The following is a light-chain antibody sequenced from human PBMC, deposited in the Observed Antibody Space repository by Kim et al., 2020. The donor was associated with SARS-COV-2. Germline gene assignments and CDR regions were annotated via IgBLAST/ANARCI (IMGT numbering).Light chain of an antibody. J-gene: IGKJ1*01. V-gene: IGKV1D-16*01. CDR3: QQYDSYPRT. CDR1: QGISSW. Sequence: DIQMTQSPSSVSASVGDRVTITCRASQGISSWLAWYQHKPEKAPQCLIYAASSLQRGVPSRFSGSGSGTDFTLTISRLQPEDFATYYCQQYDSYPRTFCQGTKVEIK. CDR2: AAS.